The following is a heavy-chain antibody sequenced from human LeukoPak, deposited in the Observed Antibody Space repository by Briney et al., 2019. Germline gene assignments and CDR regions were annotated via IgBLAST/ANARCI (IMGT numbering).Heavy chain of an antibody. CDR1: GYTFTGYY. CDR2: INPNSGGT. Sequence: ASVKVSCKASGYTFTGYYMHWVRRAPGQGLEWMGWINPNSGGTNYAQKFQGRVTMTRDTSISTAYMELSRLRSDDTAVYYCARAMYYYDSSGYYDYFDYWGQGTLVTVSS. CDR3: ARAMYYYDSSGYYDYFDY. V-gene: IGHV1-2*02. J-gene: IGHJ4*02. D-gene: IGHD3-22*01.